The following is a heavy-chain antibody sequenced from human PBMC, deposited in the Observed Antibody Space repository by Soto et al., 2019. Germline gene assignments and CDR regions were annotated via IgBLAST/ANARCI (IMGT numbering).Heavy chain of an antibody. D-gene: IGHD2-2*01. Sequence: GGSLRLSCAASGFTVSSNYMSWVRQAPGKGLEWVSVTYSGGSTYYADSVKGRFTISRDNSKNTLYLQMNSLRAEDTAVYYCARDCGSTSCRDAFDIWGQGTMVTVSS. J-gene: IGHJ3*02. CDR3: ARDCGSTSCRDAFDI. CDR1: GFTVSSNY. V-gene: IGHV3-66*01. CDR2: TYSGGST.